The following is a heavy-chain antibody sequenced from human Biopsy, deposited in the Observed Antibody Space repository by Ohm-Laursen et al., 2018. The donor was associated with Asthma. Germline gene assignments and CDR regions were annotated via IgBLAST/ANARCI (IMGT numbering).Heavy chain of an antibody. CDR3: ARQSGQDYGDSSGFDI. J-gene: IGHJ3*02. D-gene: IGHD3-22*01. Sequence: LSLTCAASGFVFSQCGMHWVRQGPGKGLAWVALVPSDGHNKYYDDSVKGRFTISRDNSRNRLYLQINRLTVEDPAVYFCARQSGQDYGDSSGFDIWGQGTKVAVSS. CDR2: VPSDGHNK. CDR1: GFVFSQCG. V-gene: IGHV3-30*03.